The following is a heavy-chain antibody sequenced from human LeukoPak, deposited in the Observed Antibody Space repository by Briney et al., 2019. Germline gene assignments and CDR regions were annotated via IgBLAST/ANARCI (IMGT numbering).Heavy chain of an antibody. D-gene: IGHD2-2*02. CDR2: ISTSNTIT. CDR1: GFTFSSYN. Sequence: GGSLRLSCAASGFTFSSYNMNWVRQAPGKGLEWVSSISTSNTITHYADSVKGRFTISRDNSKNTLFLQLNSLRAEDTAVYYCAKPDCSYSDCYRPTYWGQGTLVTVSS. CDR3: AKPDCSYSDCYRPTY. V-gene: IGHV3-48*01. J-gene: IGHJ4*02.